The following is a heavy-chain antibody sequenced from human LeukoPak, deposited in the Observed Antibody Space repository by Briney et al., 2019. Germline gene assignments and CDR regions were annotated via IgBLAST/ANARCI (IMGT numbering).Heavy chain of an antibody. V-gene: IGHV5-51*01. CDR1: GFTFTNYW. CDR2: VHAGDSDA. CDR3: ARFGYSTSLDFYLDV. D-gene: IGHD6-13*01. J-gene: IGHJ2*01. Sequence: GESLKISCQASGFTFTNYWIAWVRQMPGKGLEWMGIVHAGDSDARYSPSFQDQVTMSADKSISTAYLQWNSLRASDSAMYFCARFGYSTSLDFYLDVWGRGTPVAVSS.